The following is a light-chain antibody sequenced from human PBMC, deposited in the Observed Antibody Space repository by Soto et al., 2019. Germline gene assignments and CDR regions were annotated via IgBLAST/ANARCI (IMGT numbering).Light chain of an antibody. CDR1: SSDVGSYNY. Sequence: HSVLAQPPSASGSRGQSVTISCTGTSSDVGSYNYVSWYQQHPGKSPKLMIYEVSYRPSGVPDRFSASQSGNTASLTVSGLQAEDEAAYYCSSCGGRSTVFGSGTKGTVL. CDR3: SSCGGRSTV. J-gene: IGLJ1*01. V-gene: IGLV2-8*01. CDR2: EVS.